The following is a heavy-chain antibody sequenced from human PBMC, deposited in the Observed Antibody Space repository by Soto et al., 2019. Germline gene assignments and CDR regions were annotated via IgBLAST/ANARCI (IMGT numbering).Heavy chain of an antibody. V-gene: IGHV2-26*01. D-gene: IGHD1-1*01. J-gene: IGHJ4*02. CDR3: ARRNEGNWDYDY. CDR2: IFSNDDK. CDR1: GFSLSNVTMG. Sequence: QVTLKESGPVLVKPTETLTLTCTVSGFSLSNVTMGVSWIRQPPGKALEWLAHIFSNDDKSYSTSLKSRLTISNDTSKSQVVLTMTNMDPVDTATYYCARRNEGNWDYDYWGQGTLVTVSS.